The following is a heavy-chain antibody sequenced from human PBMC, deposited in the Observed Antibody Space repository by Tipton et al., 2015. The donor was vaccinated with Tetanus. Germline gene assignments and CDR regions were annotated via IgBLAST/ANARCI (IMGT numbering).Heavy chain of an antibody. CDR3: ARQLWGYWFDP. D-gene: IGHD7-27*01. CDR2: TYYRSKWSN. CDR1: GDRLSSDIAA. J-gene: IGHJ5*02. V-gene: IGHV6-1*01. Sequence: GLVKPSQTLSVTCVISGDRLSSDIAAWYWIRQSPSRGLEWLGRTYYRSKWSNDYAVSVKSRVTITSDTSKNQFSLQLGSVTPEDTAVYYCARQLWGYWFDPWGQGTLVTVSS.